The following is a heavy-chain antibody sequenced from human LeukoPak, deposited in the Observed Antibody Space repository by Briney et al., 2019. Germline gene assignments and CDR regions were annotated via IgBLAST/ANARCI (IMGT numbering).Heavy chain of an antibody. D-gene: IGHD6-6*01. Sequence: RSETLSLTCVVDSGSFGGYYWSWIRQPPGKGLEWIGEINDSGSTNYNPSLKSRATIAVVTSKNQFSLKLSSVTAADTAVYYCARNSAYSSSSGINLWGQGTLVTVSS. CDR3: ARNSAYSSSSGINL. V-gene: IGHV4-34*01. CDR2: INDSGST. CDR1: SGSFGGYY. J-gene: IGHJ4*02.